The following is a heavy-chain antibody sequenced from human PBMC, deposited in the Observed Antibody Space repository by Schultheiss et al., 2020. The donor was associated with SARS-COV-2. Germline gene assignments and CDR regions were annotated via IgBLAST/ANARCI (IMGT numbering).Heavy chain of an antibody. Sequence: GGSLRLSCKGSGYSFTSYWIGWVRQMPGKGLEWMGIIYPGDSDTRYSPSFQGQVTISADKSISTAYLQWSSLKASDTAMYYCARLLGYYNTPDAFDIWGQGTMVTVSS. CDR3: ARLLGYYNTPDAFDI. V-gene: IGHV5-51*01. J-gene: IGHJ3*02. CDR1: GYSFTSYW. D-gene: IGHD3-9*01. CDR2: IYPGDSDT.